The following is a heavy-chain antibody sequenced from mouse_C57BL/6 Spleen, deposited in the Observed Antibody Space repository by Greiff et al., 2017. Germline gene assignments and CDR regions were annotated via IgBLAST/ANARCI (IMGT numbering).Heavy chain of an antibody. J-gene: IGHJ2*01. CDR2: IDPSDSET. CDR3: ARGGDGSYYFDY. D-gene: IGHD3-3*01. CDR1: GYTFTSYW. Sequence: VQLQQPGAELVRPGSSVKLSCKASGYTFTSYWMHWVKQRPIQGLEWIGNIDPSDSETHYNQKFKDKATLTVDKSSSTAYMQLSSLTSEDSAVYYCARGGDGSYYFDYWGQGTTRTVSS. V-gene: IGHV1-52*01.